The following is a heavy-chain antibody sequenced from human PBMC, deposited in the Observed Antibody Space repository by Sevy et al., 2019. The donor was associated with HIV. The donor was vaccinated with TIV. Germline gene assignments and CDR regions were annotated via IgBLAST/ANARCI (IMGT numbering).Heavy chain of an antibody. D-gene: IGHD6-13*01. CDR3: AKASSSSWYGGYFDY. V-gene: IGHV3-23*01. CDR2: ISGSGGST. J-gene: IGHJ4*02. CDR1: GFTFSSYA. Sequence: GGSLRLSCAASGFTFSSYAMSWVRQAPGKGLEWVSAISGSGGSTYYADSVKGRFTISRDNSKNTLYLQMNSLRAEDRAVYYCAKASSSSWYGGYFDYWGQGTLVTVSS.